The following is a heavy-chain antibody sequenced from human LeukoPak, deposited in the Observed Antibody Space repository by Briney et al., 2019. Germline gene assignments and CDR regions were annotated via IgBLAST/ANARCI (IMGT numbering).Heavy chain of an antibody. J-gene: IGHJ4*02. CDR1: GGSFSGYY. D-gene: IGHD3-10*01. CDR3: ARVSGWFGELYFDY. V-gene: IGHV4-34*01. CDR2: INHSGST. Sequence: SETLSLTCAVYGGSFSGYYWSWIRQPPGKGLEWIGEINHSGSTNYNPSLKSRVTISVDTSKNQFSLKLSSVTAADTAVYYCARVSGWFGELYFDYWGQGTLVTVSS.